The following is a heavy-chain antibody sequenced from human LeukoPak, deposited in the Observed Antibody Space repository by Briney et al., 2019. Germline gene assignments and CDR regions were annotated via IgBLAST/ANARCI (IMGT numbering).Heavy chain of an antibody. CDR1: GGTFSSYA. CDR2: IIPILGIA. V-gene: IGHV1-69*04. D-gene: IGHD1-26*01. CDR3: ARSPRSYSGSYYLGAFDI. Sequence: GASVKVSCKASGGTFSSYAISWVRQAPGQGLEWMGRIIPILGIANYAQKFQGRVTITADKSTSTAYMELSSLRSEDTAVYYCARSPRSYSGSYYLGAFDIWGQGTMVTVSS. J-gene: IGHJ3*02.